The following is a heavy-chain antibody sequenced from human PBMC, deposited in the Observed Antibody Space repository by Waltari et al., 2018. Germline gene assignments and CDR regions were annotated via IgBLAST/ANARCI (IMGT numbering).Heavy chain of an antibody. CDR1: GFTFSRYS. CDR3: ARDRDWAFDI. J-gene: IGHJ3*02. D-gene: IGHD2-21*01. V-gene: IGHV3-48*04. Sequence: EVQLVESGGGLVQPGGSLRLSCAASGFTFSRYSMNWFRQAPGKGMEWVSDISGDSGSIHYADSVKGRITVSRDNAKNSLYLQMSSLTAEDTAVFYCARDRDWAFDIWGQGTMVTVSS. CDR2: ISGDSGSI.